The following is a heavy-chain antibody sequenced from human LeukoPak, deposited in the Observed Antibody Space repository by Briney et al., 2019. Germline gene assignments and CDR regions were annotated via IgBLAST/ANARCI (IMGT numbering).Heavy chain of an antibody. CDR3: ARLSGRVVCSAGSCYIDS. V-gene: IGHV3-48*02. CDR1: GFTFSSYS. CDR2: ISSSSSTI. D-gene: IGHD2-15*01. J-gene: IGHJ4*02. Sequence: GGSLRLSCAASGFTFSSYSMNWVRQAPGKGLEWVSYISSSSSTIYYADSVEGRFTISRDNAKNSLYLQMNSLRDEDTAVYYCARLSGRVVCSAGSCYIDSWGQGTLVTVSS.